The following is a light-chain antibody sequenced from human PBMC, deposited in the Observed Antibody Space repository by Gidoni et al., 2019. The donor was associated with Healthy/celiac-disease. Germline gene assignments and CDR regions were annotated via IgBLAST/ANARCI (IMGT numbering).Light chain of an antibody. CDR1: QSLVYSDGNTY. V-gene: IGKV2-30*01. CDR3: MQGTHWPPL. CDR2: KVS. Sequence: DVVMTQSPLSLPVTLGQPASISCRSSQSLVYSDGNTYLNWFLQRPGQSPRRLIYKVSNRDSGVPDRFSGSGSGTDFTLKISRVEAEDVGVYYCMQGTHWPPLFGQGTKVEIK. J-gene: IGKJ1*01.